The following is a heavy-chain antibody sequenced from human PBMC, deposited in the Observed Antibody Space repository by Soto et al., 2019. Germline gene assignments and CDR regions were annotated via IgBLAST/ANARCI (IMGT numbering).Heavy chain of an antibody. D-gene: IGHD3-16*02. J-gene: IGHJ4*02. CDR2: LLPIFGTA. Sequence: QVQLVQSGAEVKKPGSSVKVSCKASGGAFNTNANVWVREAPGQGLEWMGGLLPIFGTANYAREFQGRVTITADESTSTVYMELSSLRSEDTAVYYCARASVVGEFISYYFEYWGQGTLVSVSS. CDR3: ARASVVGEFISYYFEY. V-gene: IGHV1-69*01. CDR1: GGAFNTNA.